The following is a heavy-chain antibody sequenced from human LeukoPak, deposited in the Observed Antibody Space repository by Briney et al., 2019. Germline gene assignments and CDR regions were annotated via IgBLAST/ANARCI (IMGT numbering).Heavy chain of an antibody. CDR1: GFTFSSYA. J-gene: IGHJ5*02. D-gene: IGHD6-13*01. Sequence: GGSLRLSCAASGFTFSSYAMSWVRQAPGKGLEWVSAISGSGGSTYYADSVKGRFTISRDNSKNTLYLQMNSLRAEDTAVYYCAKHPLMIAAAGTCWFDPWGQGTLVTVSS. CDR2: ISGSGGST. V-gene: IGHV3-23*01. CDR3: AKHPLMIAAAGTCWFDP.